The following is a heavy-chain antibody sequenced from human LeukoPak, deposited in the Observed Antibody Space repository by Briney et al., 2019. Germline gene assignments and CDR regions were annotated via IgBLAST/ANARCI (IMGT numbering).Heavy chain of an antibody. V-gene: IGHV1-2*04. D-gene: IGHD3-22*01. CDR2: INPNCGGT. J-gene: IGHJ3*02. Sequence: GASVKVSCKASGYTFTGYYMHWVRQAPGQGLEWMGWINPNCGGTNYAQKFQGWVTMTRDTSISTAYMELSRLRSDDTAVYYCARAILVPGSAFDIWGQGTMVTVSS. CDR3: ARAILVPGSAFDI. CDR1: GYTFTGYY.